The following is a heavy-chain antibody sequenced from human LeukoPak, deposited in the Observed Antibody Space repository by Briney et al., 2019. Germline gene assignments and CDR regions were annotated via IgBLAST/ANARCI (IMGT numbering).Heavy chain of an antibody. V-gene: IGHV4-39*01. D-gene: IGHD3-22*01. CDR2: FYQSGNT. CDR3: ARQLYYYDSSGYLFHYYFYMDV. Sequence: PSETLSLTCTVSGGSFNNTNYYWGWIRQPPGKRLEWIGRFYQSGNTFYNPSLMSRVTLSVDTSKNQFSLKLSSVTAADTAVYYCARQLYYYDSSGYLFHYYFYMDVWGKGTTVTVSS. J-gene: IGHJ6*03. CDR1: GGSFNNTNYY.